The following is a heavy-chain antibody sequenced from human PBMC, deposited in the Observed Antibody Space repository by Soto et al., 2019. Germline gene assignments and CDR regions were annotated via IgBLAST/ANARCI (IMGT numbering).Heavy chain of an antibody. D-gene: IGHD2-2*01. V-gene: IGHV1-18*01. Sequence: GESLKISCKGSGYTFTSYGISWVRQAPGQGLEWMGWISAYNGNTNYAQKLQGRVTMTTDTSTSTAYMELRSLRSDDTAVYYCAREDCISTSCYLADYWGQGTLVTVSS. CDR3: AREDCISTSCYLADY. J-gene: IGHJ4*02. CDR1: GYTFTSYG. CDR2: ISAYNGNT.